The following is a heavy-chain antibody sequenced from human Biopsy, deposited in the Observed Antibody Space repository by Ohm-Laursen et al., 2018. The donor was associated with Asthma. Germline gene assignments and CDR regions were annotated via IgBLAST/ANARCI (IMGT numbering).Heavy chain of an antibody. D-gene: IGHD2-2*01. V-gene: IGHV1-69*01. CDR2: INFVFGTT. Sequence: SSETVSCKSLGGTFNTYVIGWVRQAPRQGLGWLVGINFVFGTTTYPQKFQDRVTITADDSMSTVYMELSSLRSEDTAVYYCARKAGSCISRTCYSLDFWGQGTLVTVSS. CDR3: ARKAGSCISRTCYSLDF. CDR1: GGTFNTYV. J-gene: IGHJ4*02.